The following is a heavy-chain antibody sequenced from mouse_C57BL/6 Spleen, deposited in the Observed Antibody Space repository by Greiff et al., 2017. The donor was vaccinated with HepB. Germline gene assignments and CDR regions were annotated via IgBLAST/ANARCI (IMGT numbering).Heavy chain of an antibody. V-gene: IGHV5-17*01. Sequence: DVQLVESGGGLVKPGGSLKLSCAASGFTFSDYGMHWVRQAPEKGLEWVAYISSGSSTIYYADTVKGRFTISRDNAKNTLFLQMTSLRSEDTAMYYCARAYYSNYDYWGQSTTLTVAS. D-gene: IGHD2-5*01. CDR3: ARAYYSNYDY. CDR1: GFTFSDYG. CDR2: ISSGSSTI. J-gene: IGHJ2*01.